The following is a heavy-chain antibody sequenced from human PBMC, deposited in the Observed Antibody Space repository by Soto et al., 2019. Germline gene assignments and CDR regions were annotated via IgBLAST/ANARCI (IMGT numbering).Heavy chain of an antibody. V-gene: IGHV3-23*01. D-gene: IGHD3-22*01. CDR2: ISGSGGNI. J-gene: IGHJ3*02. Sequence: GGSLRLSCAAPGFTFSSYAMSWVRQAPGKGLEWVSGISGSGGNIYYADSVKSRFTISRDNSKNTLYLQMNSLRAEDTAVYYCAKDSPYHYDSSDSVGAFDIWGQGTMVTVSS. CDR1: GFTFSSYA. CDR3: AKDSPYHYDSSDSVGAFDI.